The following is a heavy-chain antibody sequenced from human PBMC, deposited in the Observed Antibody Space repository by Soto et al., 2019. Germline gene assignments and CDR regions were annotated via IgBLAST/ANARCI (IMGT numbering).Heavy chain of an antibody. CDR1: GGTFSSYT. Sequence: QVQLVQSGAEVKKPRSSVKVSCKASGGTFSSYTISWVRQAPGQGLEWMGRIIPILGIANYAQKFQGRVTITADKSTSTAYMELSSLRSEDTAVYYCARAPPVVVPAANYYYYYMDVWGKGTTVTVSS. CDR3: ARAPPVVVPAANYYYYYMDV. CDR2: IIPILGIA. D-gene: IGHD2-2*01. J-gene: IGHJ6*03. V-gene: IGHV1-69*02.